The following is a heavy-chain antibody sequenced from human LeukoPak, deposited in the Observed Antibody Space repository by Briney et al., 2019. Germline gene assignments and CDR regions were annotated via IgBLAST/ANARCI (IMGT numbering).Heavy chain of an antibody. CDR3: ARGPYSYDSSGAFDI. J-gene: IGHJ3*02. Sequence: PSETLSLTCTVSGGSLSSSSYYWGWIRQPPGKGLEWIGSIYYSGSTYYNPSLKSRVTLSVDTSKNQSSPKLSSVTAADTAVYFCARGPYSYDSSGAFDIWGQGTMVTVSS. CDR2: IYYSGST. CDR1: GGSLSSSSYY. V-gene: IGHV4-39*07. D-gene: IGHD3-22*01.